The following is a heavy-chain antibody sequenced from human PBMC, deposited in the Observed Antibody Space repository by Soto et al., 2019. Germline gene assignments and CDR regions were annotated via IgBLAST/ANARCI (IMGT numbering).Heavy chain of an antibody. Sequence: QVQLVESGGGVVQPGRSLRLSCAASGFTFSSYGMHWVRQAPGKGLEWVAVIWYDGSNKYYADSVKGRFTISRDNSKNTVYLQMNSLRAEDTAVYYCARDGNGCIHFDYWGQGTLVTVSS. CDR3: ARDGNGCIHFDY. J-gene: IGHJ4*02. D-gene: IGHD2-15*01. V-gene: IGHV3-33*01. CDR1: GFTFSSYG. CDR2: IWYDGSNK.